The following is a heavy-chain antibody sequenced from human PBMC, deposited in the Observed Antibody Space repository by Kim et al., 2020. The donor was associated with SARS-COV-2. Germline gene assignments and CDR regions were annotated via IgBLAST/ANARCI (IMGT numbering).Heavy chain of an antibody. Sequence: GGSPRLSCAASGFSFSSHWMTWVRQAPGQGLEWVANINPDGSAIQYVDSVKGRFIISRDNARNSLHLQLNRLRVDDTAVYYCARGDWGDSGGGYWGQGALVTVSS. J-gene: IGHJ4*02. V-gene: IGHV3-7*01. D-gene: IGHD2-21*02. CDR3: ARGDWGDSGGGY. CDR1: GFSFSSHW. CDR2: INPDGSAI.